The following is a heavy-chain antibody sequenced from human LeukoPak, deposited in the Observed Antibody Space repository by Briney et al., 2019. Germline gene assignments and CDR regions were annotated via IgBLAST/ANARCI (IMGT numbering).Heavy chain of an antibody. J-gene: IGHJ3*02. D-gene: IGHD4-17*01. Sequence: SETLSLTCAVYGGSFSGYYWSWIRQPPGKGLEWIGYIYYSGSTYYNPSLKSRVTISVDTSKNQFSLKLSSVTAADTAVYYCARGFTVTNTADAFDIWGQGTMVTVSS. CDR1: GGSFSGYY. V-gene: IGHV4-34*09. CDR2: IYYSGST. CDR3: ARGFTVTNTADAFDI.